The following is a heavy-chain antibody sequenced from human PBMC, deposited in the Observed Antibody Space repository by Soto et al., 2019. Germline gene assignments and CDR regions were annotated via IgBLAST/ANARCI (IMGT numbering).Heavy chain of an antibody. Sequence: QVQLVQSGAAVKKPGSSVKVSCKASGGTFSSYAISWVRQAPGQGLEWMGGIIPIFGTANYAQKFQGRVPIYGEGTKRTAYIELSNPRTDGNAVYYCCRNPRGQEWATFAFCYWGQGTLVTVSS. CDR3: CRNPRGQEWATFAFCY. J-gene: IGHJ4*02. CDR2: IIPIFGTA. V-gene: IGHV1-69*01. D-gene: IGHD2-8*01. CDR1: GGTFSSYA.